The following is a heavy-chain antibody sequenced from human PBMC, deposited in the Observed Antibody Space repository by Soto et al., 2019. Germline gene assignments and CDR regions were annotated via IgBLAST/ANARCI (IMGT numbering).Heavy chain of an antibody. J-gene: IGHJ3*02. V-gene: IGHV4-59*08. Sequence: PSETLSLTCTVSGGSISSYYWSWIRQPPGKGLDWIGYIYYSGSTNYNPSLKSRVTISVDTSKNQFSLKLSSVTAADTAVYYCARRGEYYYGSGSYYTGAFDIWAPATMVPVSS. CDR2: IYYSGST. D-gene: IGHD3-10*01. CDR1: GGSISSYY. CDR3: ARRGEYYYGSGSYYTGAFDI.